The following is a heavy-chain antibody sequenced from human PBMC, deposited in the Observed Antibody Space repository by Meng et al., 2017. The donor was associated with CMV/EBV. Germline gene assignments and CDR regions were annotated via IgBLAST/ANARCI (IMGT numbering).Heavy chain of an antibody. D-gene: IGHD3-3*01. CDR1: GFTFSSYS. J-gene: IGHJ6*02. CDR2: ISSSSSYI. V-gene: IGHV3-21*01. Sequence: GGSLRLSCAASGFTFSSYSMNWVRQAPGKGLEWVSSISSSSSYIYYADSVKGRFTISRDNAKNSLYLQMNSLRAEDTAVYYCARDLFWSGYPAFYSYYGMDVWGQGTTVTVSS. CDR3: ARDLFWSGYPAFYSYYGMDV.